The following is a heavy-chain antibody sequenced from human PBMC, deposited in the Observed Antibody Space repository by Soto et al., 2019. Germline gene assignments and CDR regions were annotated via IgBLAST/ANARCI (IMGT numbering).Heavy chain of an antibody. D-gene: IGHD3-10*01. Sequence: SVSNAWMHWVRQAPGKGLEWVGRIKSKTDGGTTDYAAPVKGSFTISRDDSKNTLYLQMNSLKTEDTAVYYCTTEGDTGNPEQHWGQGTLVTVSS. CDR3: TTEGDTGNPEQH. CDR1: SVSNAW. V-gene: IGHV3-15*07. J-gene: IGHJ1*01. CDR2: IKSKTDGGTT.